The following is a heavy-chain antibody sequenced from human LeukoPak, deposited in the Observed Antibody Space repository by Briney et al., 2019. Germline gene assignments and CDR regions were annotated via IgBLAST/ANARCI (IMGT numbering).Heavy chain of an antibody. D-gene: IGHD6-19*01. CDR3: ATGVAVAGLVPISY. Sequence: GGSHRLSCAASGFTFSNAWMSWVCQAPGKGLEWVGRIKRKSNGGTIDYAAPVKGRFTISRDDSKNTLYLQMNSLKTEDTAIYYCATGVAVAGLVPISYCGQGTLVTVSS. CDR1: GFTFSNAW. CDR2: IKRKSNGGTI. J-gene: IGHJ4*02. V-gene: IGHV3-15*01.